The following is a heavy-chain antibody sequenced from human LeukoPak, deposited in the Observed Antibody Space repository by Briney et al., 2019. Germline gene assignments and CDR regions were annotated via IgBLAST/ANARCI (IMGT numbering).Heavy chain of an antibody. V-gene: IGHV3-15*01. CDR1: GFTFSKVW. J-gene: IGHJ4*02. CDR2: IKSKPDGGTT. D-gene: IGHD3-22*01. Sequence: GGSLRLSCAASGFTFSKVWMNWVRQAPGKGQEWVGRIKSKPDGGTTDYATPVKGRFTISRDDSKNTLYLQMNSLKTEDTAVHYCTARRYYYDNSGYPPLWYWGQGTLATVSS. CDR3: TARRYYYDNSGYPPLWY.